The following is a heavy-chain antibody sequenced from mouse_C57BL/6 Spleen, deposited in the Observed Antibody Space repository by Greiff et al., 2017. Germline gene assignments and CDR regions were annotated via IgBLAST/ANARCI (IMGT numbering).Heavy chain of an antibody. V-gene: IGHV1-55*01. CDR3: ARGDGTGSTGYYAMDY. J-gene: IGHJ4*01. CDR2: IYPGSGST. CDR1: GYTFTSYW. Sequence: VQLQQSGAELVKPGASVKMSCKASGYTFTSYWITWVKQRPGQGLEWIGDIYPGSGSTNYNEKFKSKATLTVDTSSSTAYMQLSSLTSEDSAVYYCARGDGTGSTGYYAMDYWGQGTSVTVSS. D-gene: IGHD2-1*01.